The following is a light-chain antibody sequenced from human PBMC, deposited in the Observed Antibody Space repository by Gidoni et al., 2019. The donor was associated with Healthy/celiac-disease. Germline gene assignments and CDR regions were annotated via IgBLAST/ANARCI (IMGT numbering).Light chain of an antibody. CDR2: AAS. J-gene: IGKJ2*03. Sequence: DIQMTQSPSSLSESVGDRVTITCRASQSISSYLNWYQQKPGKATKLLIYAASSLQSGVPSRFSGSGSGTDFTLTISSLQPEEFATYYCQQSYSTPPSFGQGTKLEIK. CDR1: QSISSY. CDR3: QQSYSTPPS. V-gene: IGKV1-39*01.